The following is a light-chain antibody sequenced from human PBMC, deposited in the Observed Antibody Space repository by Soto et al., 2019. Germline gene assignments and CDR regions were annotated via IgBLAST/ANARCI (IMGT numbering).Light chain of an antibody. CDR1: QSVSFNY. Sequence: EIVLTQSPGTLSLSPGERATLSCRASQSVSFNYVAWYQQKPGQAPRLLVHGASTRVTGIPDRFTGSGSETDFALTISRLEPEDFALYFCQQYGTTPRTFGQGTKVEVK. J-gene: IGKJ1*01. CDR3: QQYGTTPRT. CDR2: GAS. V-gene: IGKV3-20*01.